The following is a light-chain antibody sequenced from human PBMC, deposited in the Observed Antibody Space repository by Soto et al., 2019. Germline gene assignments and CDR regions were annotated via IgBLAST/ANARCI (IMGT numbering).Light chain of an antibody. CDR3: QQSHSIPYT. CDR1: QTISSY. V-gene: IGKV1-39*01. J-gene: IGKJ2*01. CDR2: AAY. Sequence: DIQMTQSPSSLSASVGDRVTITCRASQTISSYLNWYQQKPVKAPKLLIYAAYSLQSGVPSRFSGSGSGTDFTLTISSLQPEDVATYYCQQSHSIPYTFGQGTKLEIK.